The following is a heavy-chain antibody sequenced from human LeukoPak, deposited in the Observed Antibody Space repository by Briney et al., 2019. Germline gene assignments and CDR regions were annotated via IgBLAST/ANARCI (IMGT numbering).Heavy chain of an antibody. CDR3: ARVRYYYDSSGYYGHCFDY. J-gene: IGHJ4*02. V-gene: IGHV4-34*01. D-gene: IGHD3-22*01. Sequence: SETLSLTCAVYGGSLSGYYWSWIRQPPGKGLEWIGEINHSGSTNYNPSLKSRVTISVDTSKNQFSLKLSSVTAADTAVYYCARVRYYYDSSGYYGHCFDYWGQGTLVTVSS. CDR2: INHSGST. CDR1: GGSLSGYY.